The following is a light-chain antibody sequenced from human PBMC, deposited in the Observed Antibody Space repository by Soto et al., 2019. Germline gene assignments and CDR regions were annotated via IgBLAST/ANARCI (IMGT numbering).Light chain of an antibody. J-gene: IGKJ3*01. V-gene: IGKV3-15*01. CDR2: GAY. Sequence: EIVMTQSPATLSVSPGERATLSCRASQSISTYLAWYQQKPGQAPRLLIYGAYTRATGLPARFSASGSGTEFTLTISSLQSEDFAVYYCQQYNNWPLTFGPGTKIDVK. CDR1: QSISTY. CDR3: QQYNNWPLT.